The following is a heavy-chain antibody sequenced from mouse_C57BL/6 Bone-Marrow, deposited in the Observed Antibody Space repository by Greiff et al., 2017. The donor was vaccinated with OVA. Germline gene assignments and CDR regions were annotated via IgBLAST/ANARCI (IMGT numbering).Heavy chain of an antibody. CDR3: TRVSITTVDY. D-gene: IGHD1-1*01. Sequence: EVKLMESGAGLVKPGGSLKLSCAASGFTFSSYAMSWVRQTPEKRLEWVAYISSGGDYIYYADTVKGRFTISRDNARNTLYLQMSSLKSEDTAMYYCTRVSITTVDYWGQGTSVTVSS. CDR1: GFTFSSYA. CDR2: ISSGGDYI. V-gene: IGHV5-9-1*02. J-gene: IGHJ4*01.